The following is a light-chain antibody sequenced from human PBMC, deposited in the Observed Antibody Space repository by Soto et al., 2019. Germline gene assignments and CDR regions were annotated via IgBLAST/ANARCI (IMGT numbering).Light chain of an antibody. CDR1: QSVSSSY. V-gene: IGKV3-20*01. CDR3: QQYGTSPPLT. J-gene: IGKJ4*01. CDR2: GAS. Sequence: EIVLTQSPGTLSLSPGERATLSCRASQSVSSSYLAWYQQKPGQAPRLLIYGASRRATGVPDRFSGSGSGTDFTLTISGLEPEDFAVYYCQQYGTSPPLTFGGGTKVEIK.